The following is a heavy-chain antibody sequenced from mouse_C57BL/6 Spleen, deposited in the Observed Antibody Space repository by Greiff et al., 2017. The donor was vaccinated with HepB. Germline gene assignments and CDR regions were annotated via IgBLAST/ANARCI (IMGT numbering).Heavy chain of an antibody. Sequence: VQLQQSGPELVKPGASVKISCKASGYSFTGYYMNWVKQSPEKSLEWIGEINPSTGGTTYNQKFKAKATLTVDKSSSTAYMQLKSLTSEDSAVYYCARIPFDDWGQGTTLTVSS. CDR1: GYSFTGYY. CDR2: INPSTGGT. D-gene: IGHD5-1-1*01. CDR3: ARIPFDD. J-gene: IGHJ2*01. V-gene: IGHV1-42*01.